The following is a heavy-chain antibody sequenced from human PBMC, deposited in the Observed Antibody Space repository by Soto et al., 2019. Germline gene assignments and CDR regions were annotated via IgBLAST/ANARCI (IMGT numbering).Heavy chain of an antibody. V-gene: IGHV1-2*02. Sequence: GSSVKVSCKASGYTFTGYYMHWVRQAPGQGLEWMGWINPNSGGTNYAQKFQGRVTMTRDTSISTAYMELSRLRSEDTAVYYCARSYIVVVPAAIPLGYYYYGMDVWGQGTTVTVSS. CDR2: INPNSGGT. CDR3: ARSYIVVVPAAIPLGYYYYGMDV. CDR1: GYTFTGYY. J-gene: IGHJ6*02. D-gene: IGHD2-2*02.